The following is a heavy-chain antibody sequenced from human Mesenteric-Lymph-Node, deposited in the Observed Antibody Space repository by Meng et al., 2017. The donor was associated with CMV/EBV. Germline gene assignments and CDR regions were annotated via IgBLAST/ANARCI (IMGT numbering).Heavy chain of an antibody. CDR2: TRYDGVNK. J-gene: IGHJ6*02. V-gene: IGHV3-30*02. Sequence: GESLKISCAVSGFTFSNNAMHWVRQAPGKGLEWVAFTRYDGVNKYYAASVKGRFTISKDFSKNTLYLQMNSLRVEDTAIYYCAKDRGSTSCYRCSGMDVWGQGTTVTVSS. CDR3: AKDRGSTSCYRCSGMDV. D-gene: IGHD2-2*01. CDR1: GFTFSNNA.